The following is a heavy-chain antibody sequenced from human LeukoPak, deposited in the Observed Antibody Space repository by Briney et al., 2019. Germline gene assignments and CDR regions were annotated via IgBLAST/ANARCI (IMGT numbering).Heavy chain of an antibody. D-gene: IGHD2-8*01. J-gene: IGHJ4*02. Sequence: SVKVSCKASGGTFGSYSVTWVRQAPGQGLEWMGGITPMFGTTDSAKQFRGRVTISADTSTNTAFLDLASLRSDDTAIYYCARDVGVPGRGNALDYWGQGTLVTVSS. CDR1: GGTFGSYS. CDR3: ARDVGVPGRGNALDY. V-gene: IGHV1-69*06. CDR2: ITPMFGTT.